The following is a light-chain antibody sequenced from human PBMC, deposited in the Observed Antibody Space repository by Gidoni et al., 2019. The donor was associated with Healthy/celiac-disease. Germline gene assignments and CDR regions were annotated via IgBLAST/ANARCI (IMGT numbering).Light chain of an antibody. J-gene: IGKJ4*01. CDR2: DAT. Sequence: VSTQTPAILSLSPGKITTLSCSASQSVSSYLAWYQQKPGQAPRLLIYDATNGATGIPTRFSSSASETDFTLTISSLQPEDFAVYYYQQRSYSLTFGGGTKVEIK. CDR3: QQRSYSLT. V-gene: IGKV3-11*01. CDR1: QSVSSY.